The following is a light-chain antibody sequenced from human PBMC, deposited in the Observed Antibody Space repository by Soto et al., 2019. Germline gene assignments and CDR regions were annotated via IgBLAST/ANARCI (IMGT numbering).Light chain of an antibody. Sequence: DIQLNQTPSTLPATVGERVSITCRASQSISNWLAWYQQKPGTAPKVLIYHASNLQSGVPSRFSGSGSGTEFTLTISSLQPDDFATYYCQQYNSYSFGQGTKVDIK. CDR1: QSISNW. V-gene: IGKV1-5*01. CDR2: HAS. CDR3: QQYNSYS. J-gene: IGKJ1*01.